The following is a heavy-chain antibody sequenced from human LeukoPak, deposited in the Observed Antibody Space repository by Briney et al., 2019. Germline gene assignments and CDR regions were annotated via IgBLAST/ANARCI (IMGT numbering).Heavy chain of an antibody. CDR2: ISGGSGST. Sequence: GGSLRLSCAASGFTFSSYAMSWVRQAPGKGLEWVSAISGGSGSTYYADSVKGRFTISRDNSKNTLYLQMNSLRAEDTAVYYCAKDFYYDGSGSFVHWGQGTLVTVSS. CDR1: GFTFSSYA. J-gene: IGHJ4*02. CDR3: AKDFYYDGSGSFVH. V-gene: IGHV3-23*01. D-gene: IGHD3-22*01.